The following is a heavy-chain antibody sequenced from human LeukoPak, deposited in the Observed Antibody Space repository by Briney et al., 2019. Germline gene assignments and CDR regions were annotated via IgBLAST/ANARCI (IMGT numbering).Heavy chain of an antibody. V-gene: IGHV1-69*01. Sequence: SVKVSCKASGGTFSSYDISWVRQAPGQGLEWMGGIIPIFGTANYAQKFQGRVTITADESTSTAYMELSSLRSEDTAVYYCVVGGGSYYFDYWGQGTLVTVSS. CDR1: GGTFSSYD. CDR2: IIPIFGTA. CDR3: VVGGGSYYFDY. D-gene: IGHD1-26*01. J-gene: IGHJ4*02.